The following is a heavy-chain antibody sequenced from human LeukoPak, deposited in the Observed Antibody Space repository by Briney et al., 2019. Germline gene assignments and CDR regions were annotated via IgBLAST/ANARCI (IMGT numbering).Heavy chain of an antibody. V-gene: IGHV3-43*02. J-gene: IGHJ5*01. CDR3: AKDLYSSMDS. CDR1: GFTSDDYA. Sequence: PGGSLRLSCAASGFTSDDYAMHWVRQPPGKGLEWVSLISGDGGSTYYADSVKGRFTVSRDNSKNSLYLQMNSLRTEDTALYYCAKDLYSSMDSWGQGTLVTVSS. D-gene: IGHD6-13*01. CDR2: ISGDGGST.